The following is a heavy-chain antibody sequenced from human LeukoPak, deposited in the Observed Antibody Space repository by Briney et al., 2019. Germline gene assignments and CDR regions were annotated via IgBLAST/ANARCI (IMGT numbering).Heavy chain of an antibody. Sequence: SQTLSFTCTVSGGSISSRSYYWSWIRQHPGQGLEWIGYIYYSGSTYYNPSLKSRVTISVDTSKNQFSLKLSSVTAADTAVYYCARGHLFGRLFDYWGQGTLVTVSS. J-gene: IGHJ4*02. CDR2: IYYSGST. CDR1: GGSISSRSYY. D-gene: IGHD3-10*02. CDR3: ARGHLFGRLFDY. V-gene: IGHV4-31*03.